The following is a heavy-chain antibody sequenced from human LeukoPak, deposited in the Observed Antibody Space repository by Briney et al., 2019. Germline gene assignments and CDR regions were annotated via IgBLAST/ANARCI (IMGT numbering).Heavy chain of an antibody. D-gene: IGHD6-25*01. V-gene: IGHV1-2*02. Sequence: ASVKVSCKASGYTFNDYYIHWVRQAPGQGLEFMGWINPNSGGTNYAQRFQGRVTMTRDTSSLTSYTELTRLTSDDTAECYCARGISSGSGNWGQGTLVTVSS. CDR2: INPNSGGT. CDR3: ARGISSGSGN. J-gene: IGHJ4*02. CDR1: GYTFNDYY.